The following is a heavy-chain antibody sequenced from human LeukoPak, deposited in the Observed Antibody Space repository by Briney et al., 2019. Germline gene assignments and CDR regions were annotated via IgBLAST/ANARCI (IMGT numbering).Heavy chain of an antibody. V-gene: IGHV3-53*01. CDR1: GFTFSSYW. CDR2: IYADGNT. Sequence: GGSLRLSCAASGFTFSSYWMSWVRQAPGKGLEWVSFIYADGNTYYADSVKGRFTISRDISKNAVSLQMNSLRAEDTAVYYCARDSYGDANFDTWGQGTLVTVSS. CDR3: ARDSYGDANFDT. D-gene: IGHD4-17*01. J-gene: IGHJ4*02.